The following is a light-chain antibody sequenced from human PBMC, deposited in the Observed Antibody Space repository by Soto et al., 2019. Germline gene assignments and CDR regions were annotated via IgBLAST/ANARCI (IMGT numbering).Light chain of an antibody. V-gene: IGKV1-27*01. J-gene: IGKJ1*01. CDR2: AST. CDR3: QKYDSAPRT. Sequence: DITLTQSQSSLSASVGERVYIXWRASQDISNFLVWYQQKPGKVPKLLIYASTTLPSGVPSRFSGSGFGTDFTLTIRSLQPEDVATYYCQKYDSAPRTFGQGTKVDIK. CDR1: QDISNF.